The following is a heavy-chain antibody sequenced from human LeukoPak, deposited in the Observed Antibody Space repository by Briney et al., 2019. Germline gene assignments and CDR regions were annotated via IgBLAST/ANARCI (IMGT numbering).Heavy chain of an antibody. D-gene: IGHD5-18*01. CDR1: GGSFSGYY. Sequence: SGTLSLTCAVYGGSFSGYYWSWIRQPPGKGLEWIGEINHSGSTNYNPSLKSRVTISVDTSKNQFSLKLSSVTAADTAVYYCARGYSYGLADYWGQGTLVTVSS. J-gene: IGHJ4*02. CDR2: INHSGST. V-gene: IGHV4-34*01. CDR3: ARGYSYGLADY.